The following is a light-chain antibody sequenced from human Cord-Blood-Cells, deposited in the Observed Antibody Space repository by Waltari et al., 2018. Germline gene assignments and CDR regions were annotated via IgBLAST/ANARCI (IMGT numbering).Light chain of an antibody. J-gene: IGKJ5*01. CDR2: DAS. CDR1: QRVSIY. V-gene: IGKV3-11*01. CDR3: EQRSNWPPIP. Sequence: IVLTQTSASLTFYPAETATLACRARQRVSIYLAWYIKKPGQAPRLLIYDASIRATASPTRFSGSGSGTDITLSIRSLEPEDISVYYCEQRSNWPPIPSAKGTRLEIK.